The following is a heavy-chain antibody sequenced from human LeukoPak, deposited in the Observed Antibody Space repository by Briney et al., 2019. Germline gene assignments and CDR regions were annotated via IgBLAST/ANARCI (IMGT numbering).Heavy chain of an antibody. J-gene: IGHJ4*02. V-gene: IGHV7-4-1*02. D-gene: IGHD6-19*01. CDR3: AGDRRSVSFDY. CDR2: INTNTGNP. Sequence: ASVKVSCKASGYSFTSYSMNWVRQAPGQGLEWMGWINTNTGNPTYDQGFTGRFVFSLDTSVSTVYLQISGLKAEDTAVYYCAGDRRSVSFDYWGQGTLVTVSS. CDR1: GYSFTSYS.